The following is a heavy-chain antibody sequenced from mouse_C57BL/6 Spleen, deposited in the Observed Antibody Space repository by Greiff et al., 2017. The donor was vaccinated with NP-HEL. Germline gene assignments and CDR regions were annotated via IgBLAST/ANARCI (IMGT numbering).Heavy chain of an antibody. CDR3: AREDWDDYYAMDY. V-gene: IGHV5-4*01. J-gene: IGHJ4*01. CDR1: GFTFSSYA. CDR2: ISDGGSYT. D-gene: IGHD4-1*01. Sequence: EVMLVESGGGLVKPGGSLKLSCAASGFTFSSYAMSWVRQTPEKRLEWVATISDGGSYTYYPDNVKGRFTISRDNAKNNLYLQMSHLKSEDTAMYYCAREDWDDYYAMDYWGQGTSVTVSS.